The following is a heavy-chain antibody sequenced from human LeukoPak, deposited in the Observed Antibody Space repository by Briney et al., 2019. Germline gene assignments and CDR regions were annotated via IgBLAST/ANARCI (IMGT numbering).Heavy chain of an antibody. CDR3: ARTATADQYYFDY. V-gene: IGHV3-9*01. J-gene: IGHJ4*02. CDR2: ISWNSGSI. CDR1: GFIFDDYA. Sequence: GGSLRLSCAASGFIFDDYAMHWVRHAPGKGLEWVSGISWNSGSIGYADSVRGRFTISRDNSKNSLYLQMNSLRAEDTAVYYCARTATADQYYFDYWGQGTLVTVSS. D-gene: IGHD6-13*01.